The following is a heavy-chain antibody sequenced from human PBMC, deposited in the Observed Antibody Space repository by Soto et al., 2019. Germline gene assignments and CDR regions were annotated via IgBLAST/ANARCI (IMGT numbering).Heavy chain of an antibody. Sequence: DVQLLESGGGLVQPGGSLRLSCATSGFTFSSYALSWVRQAPGKGLEWVSAIRSDGITYDADSVKGRFTISRDNSKNTLYLQMNSVRAEDTAVYYCVRAPVVSARSADYWGQGTLVTVSS. CDR2: IRSDGIT. CDR1: GFTFSSYA. D-gene: IGHD2-21*01. J-gene: IGHJ4*02. CDR3: VRAPVVSARSADY. V-gene: IGHV3-23*01.